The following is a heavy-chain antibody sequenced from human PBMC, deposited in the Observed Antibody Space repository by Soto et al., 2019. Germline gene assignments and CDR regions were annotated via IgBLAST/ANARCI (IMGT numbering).Heavy chain of an antibody. V-gene: IGHV6-1*01. D-gene: IGHD2-15*01. CDR3: ARDGGRYYFDS. CDR2: TYYRSKWYN. CDR1: GYSVSSNNAA. J-gene: IGHJ4*02. Sequence: HTLSLPCAFSGYSVSSNNAAWNLIRQSPSRGLEWLGRTYYRSKWYNDYAVSVKSRITINPDTSKNQFSLQLNSVIPEDTAVYYCARDGGRYYFDSWGQGTLVPVSS.